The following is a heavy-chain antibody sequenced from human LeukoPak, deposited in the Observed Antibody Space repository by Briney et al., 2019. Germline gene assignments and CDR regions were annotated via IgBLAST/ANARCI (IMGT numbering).Heavy chain of an antibody. V-gene: IGHV3-7*01. CDR2: IKQDGSEQ. D-gene: IGHD3-3*01. CDR1: GFTFSPYW. Sequence: PGGSLRLSCVASGFTFSPYWMSWVRQAPGKGLEWVANIKQDGSEQKYVDSVRGRLTISRDNAKNSLYLQMNSLRAEDTAVYYCAREPMNRWSEYFYYYMDVWGKGTTVTVSS. CDR3: AREPMNRWSEYFYYYMDV. J-gene: IGHJ6*03.